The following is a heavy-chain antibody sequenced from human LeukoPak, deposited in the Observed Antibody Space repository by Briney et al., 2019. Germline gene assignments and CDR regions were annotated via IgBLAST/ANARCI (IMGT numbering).Heavy chain of an antibody. V-gene: IGHV3-9*01. CDR2: ISWNRGNI. CDR1: GLTFYEYD. CDR3: AKGLARFREVATDAVYI. Sequence: GGSLSLSCAPSGLTFYEYDMLWVRHAPGEGLEWVSGISWNRGNIVYADSVKVRFTISRDNAKNSLYLQMSSLRGEDTALYYCAKGLARFREVATDAVYICGERTMWTVSS. J-gene: IGHJ3*02. D-gene: IGHD3-10*01.